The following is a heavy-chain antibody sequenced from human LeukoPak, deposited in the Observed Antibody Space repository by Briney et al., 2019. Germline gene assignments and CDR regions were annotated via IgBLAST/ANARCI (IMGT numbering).Heavy chain of an antibody. CDR1: GYTFTSYG. CDR2: ISAYNGNT. Sequence: ASVKVSCKASGYTFTSYGISWVRQAPGQGLEWMGWISAYNGNTNYAQKLQGRVTMTTDTSTSTAYMELRSLRSDDTAVYYCARASYYDYVWGSYRPGYFDYWGQGTLVTVSS. J-gene: IGHJ4*02. CDR3: ARASYYDYVWGSYRPGYFDY. D-gene: IGHD3-16*01. V-gene: IGHV1-18*01.